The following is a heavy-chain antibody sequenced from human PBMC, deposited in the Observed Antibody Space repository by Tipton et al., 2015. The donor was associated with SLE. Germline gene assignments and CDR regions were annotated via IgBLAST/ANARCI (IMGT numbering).Heavy chain of an antibody. J-gene: IGHJ5*02. V-gene: IGHV4-61*09. D-gene: IGHD6-13*01. CDR2: IFTSGIT. CDR1: GGSISTDYYY. Sequence: TLSLTCTVSGGSISTDYYYWSWIRQPAGKGLEWIGHIFTSGITNYNPSLKSRVSISIDTSKNQFSLKLSSVTAADTAVYYCVRHVGSNWYWALDPWGQGTLVTVSS. CDR3: VRHVGSNWYWALDP.